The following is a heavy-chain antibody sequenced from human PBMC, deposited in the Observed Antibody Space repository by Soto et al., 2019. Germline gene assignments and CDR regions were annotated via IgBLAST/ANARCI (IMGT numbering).Heavy chain of an antibody. CDR1: GFTFSSYG. Sequence: GGSLRLSCAASGFTFSSYGMHWVRQAPGKGLEWVAVISYDGSNKYYADSVKSRFTISRDNSKNTLYLQMNSLRAEDTVVYYCAKIGSVSSGGIDYSGQGTLFNVSS. J-gene: IGHJ4*02. CDR3: AKIGSVSSGGIDY. D-gene: IGHD2-15*01. V-gene: IGHV3-30*18. CDR2: ISYDGSNK.